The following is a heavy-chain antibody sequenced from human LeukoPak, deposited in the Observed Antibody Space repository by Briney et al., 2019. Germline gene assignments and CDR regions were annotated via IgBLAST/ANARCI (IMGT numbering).Heavy chain of an antibody. V-gene: IGHV3-33*08. CDR2: LVYDARSD. J-gene: IGHJ4*02. CDR1: GFTFSNAW. CDR3: ARDLSAAFDF. Sequence: GGSLRLSCAASGFTFSNAWMNWVRQAPGKGLEWVARLVYDARSDYANSVKGRFSISRDDSKNTLFLDMSNLRVEDTALYYCARDLSAAFDFWGQGVLVTVSS. D-gene: IGHD6-19*01.